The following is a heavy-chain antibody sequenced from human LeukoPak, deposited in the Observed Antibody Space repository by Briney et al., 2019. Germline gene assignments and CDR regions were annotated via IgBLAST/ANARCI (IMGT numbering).Heavy chain of an antibody. V-gene: IGHV1-24*01. CDR1: GYTLTELS. CDR2: FDPEDGET. Sequence: ASEKVSCKVSGYTLTELSMHWVRQAPGKGLEWMGGFDPEDGETIYAQKFQGRVTMTEDTSTDTAYMELSRLRSDDTAVYYCASSGSYTDYYYGMDVWGQGTTVTVSS. D-gene: IGHD1-26*01. CDR3: ASSGSYTDYYYGMDV. J-gene: IGHJ6*02.